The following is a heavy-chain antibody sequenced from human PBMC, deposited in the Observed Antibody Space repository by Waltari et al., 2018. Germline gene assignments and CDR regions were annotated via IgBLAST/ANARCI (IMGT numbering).Heavy chain of an antibody. CDR1: GGSFSGYY. CDR3: ARGNVLLWFGTTFDY. D-gene: IGHD3-10*01. CDR2: INHSGST. Sequence: QVQLQQWGAGLLKPSETLSLTCAVYGGSFSGYYWSWIRPPPGKGLEWIGEINHSGSTNYNPSLKSRVTISVDTSKNQFSLKLSSVTAADTAVYYCARGNVLLWFGTTFDYWGQGTLVTVSS. V-gene: IGHV4-34*01. J-gene: IGHJ4*02.